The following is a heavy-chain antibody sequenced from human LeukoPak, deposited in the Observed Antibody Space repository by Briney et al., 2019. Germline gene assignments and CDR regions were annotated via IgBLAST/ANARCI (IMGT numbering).Heavy chain of an antibody. J-gene: IGHJ4*02. CDR2: INHSGST. D-gene: IGHD3-22*01. Sequence: SETLSLTCALYGGSFTGYYWRWIRQPPGKGLEWIGEINHSGSTKYNPSLKSRVTISVDTSKNQFSLKLSSVTAADTAVYYCAREGPVYDSSGYFDYWGQGTLVTVSS. V-gene: IGHV4-34*01. CDR3: AREGPVYDSSGYFDY. CDR1: GGSFTGYY.